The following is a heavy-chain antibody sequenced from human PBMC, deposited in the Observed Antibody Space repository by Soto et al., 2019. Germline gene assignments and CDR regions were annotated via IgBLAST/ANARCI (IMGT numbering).Heavy chain of an antibody. D-gene: IGHD4-17*01. CDR1: GFTFSSYG. Sequence: VQLVESGGGVVQPGRSLRLSCAASGFTFSSYGMHWVRQAPGKGLEWVAVISYDGSNKYYADSVKGRFTISRDNSKNTLYLQMNSLRAEDTAVYYCAKNLGGMTTVVTPWFDPWGQGTLFTVSS. CDR3: AKNLGGMTTVVTPWFDP. V-gene: IGHV3-30*18. CDR2: ISYDGSNK. J-gene: IGHJ5*02.